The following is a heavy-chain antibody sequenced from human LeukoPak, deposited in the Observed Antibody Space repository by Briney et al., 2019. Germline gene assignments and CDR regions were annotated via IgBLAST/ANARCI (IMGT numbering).Heavy chain of an antibody. CDR2: IYYSGST. CDR3: ARIWSGYPDY. Sequence: SETLSLTCTVSGGSISSSDYYWGWIRQPPGKGLEWIGTIYYSGSTYYNASLKSRATISVDTSKNQFSLKLCSVTAADTAVYYCARIWSGYPDYWGQGTLVTVSS. CDR1: GGSISSSDYY. V-gene: IGHV4-39*07. D-gene: IGHD3-3*01. J-gene: IGHJ4*02.